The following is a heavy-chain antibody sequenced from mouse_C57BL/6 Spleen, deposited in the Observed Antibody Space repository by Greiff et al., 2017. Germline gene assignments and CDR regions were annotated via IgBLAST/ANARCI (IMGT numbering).Heavy chain of an antibody. CDR1: GYAFSSSW. J-gene: IGHJ3*01. CDR3: AREGYYYGSSYVD. V-gene: IGHV1-82*01. Sequence: VKLMESGPELVKPGASVKISCKASGYAFSSSWMNWVKQRPGQGLAWIGRIYPGDGDTKYNGKCKGKATLTADKSSRTAYIELSSLTSADSAVYICAREGYYYGSSYVDWGQGTLVTVSA. D-gene: IGHD1-1*01. CDR2: IYPGDGDT.